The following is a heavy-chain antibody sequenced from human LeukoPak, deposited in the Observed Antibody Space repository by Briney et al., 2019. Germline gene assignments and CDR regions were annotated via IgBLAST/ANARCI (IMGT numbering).Heavy chain of an antibody. CDR3: ARDPTWYNWNDWSHSPWTSDDY. V-gene: IGHV1-2*02. D-gene: IGHD1-1*01. J-gene: IGHJ4*02. CDR1: GYTFTGYY. Sequence: ASVKVSCKASGYTFTGYYMHWVRQAPGQGLEWMGWINPNSGGTNYAQKFQGRVTMTRDTSISTAYMELSRLRSDDTAVYYCARDPTWYNWNDWSHSPWTSDDYWGQGTLVTVSS. CDR2: INPNSGGT.